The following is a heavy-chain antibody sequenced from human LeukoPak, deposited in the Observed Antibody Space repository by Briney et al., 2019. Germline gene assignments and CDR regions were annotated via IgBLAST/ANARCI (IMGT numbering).Heavy chain of an antibody. CDR3: ARAGSGSYDDY. CDR2: INPSGGST. CDR1: GYTFTSYY. Sequence: ASVKVSCKASGYTFTSYYVHWVRQAPGQGLEWMGIINPSGGSTSYAQKFQGRVTMTRDMSTSTVYMELSSLRSEDTAVYYCARAGSGSYDDYWGQGTLVTVSS. J-gene: IGHJ4*02. D-gene: IGHD1-26*01. V-gene: IGHV1-46*01.